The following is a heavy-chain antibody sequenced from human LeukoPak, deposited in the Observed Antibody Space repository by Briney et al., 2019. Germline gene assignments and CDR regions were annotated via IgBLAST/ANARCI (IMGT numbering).Heavy chain of an antibody. V-gene: IGHV3-53*01. J-gene: IGHJ4*02. D-gene: IGHD6-6*01. CDR3: ARVAFRSSSYISGIDY. CDR2: IDSGGNT. CDR1: GFTVSSNY. Sequence: PGGSLRLSCAASGFTVSSNYMSWVRQAPGKGLEWVSLIDSGGNTYYGDSVRVRFTISRDNSKNTLYLQMNSLRAEDTAVYYCARVAFRSSSYISGIDYWGQGNLVTVSS.